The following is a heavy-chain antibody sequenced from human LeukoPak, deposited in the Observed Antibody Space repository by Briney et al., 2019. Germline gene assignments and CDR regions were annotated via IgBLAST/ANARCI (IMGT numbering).Heavy chain of an antibody. CDR1: GGSISSSNW. CDR3: AIKRTRAAAVPGAFEY. D-gene: IGHD6-13*01. V-gene: IGHV4-4*02. CDR2: ISHDGSA. J-gene: IGHJ4*02. Sequence: SGTLSLTCAVSGGSISSSNWWSWVRQPPGKGLDWIGEISHDGSANYNPSLKSRVTISVDKSKNQFSLNLSSVTAADTAVYFCAIKRTRAAAVPGAFEYWGQGTLATVSS.